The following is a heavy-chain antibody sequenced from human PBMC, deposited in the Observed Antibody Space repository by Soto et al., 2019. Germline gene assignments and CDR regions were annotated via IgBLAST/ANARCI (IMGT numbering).Heavy chain of an antibody. J-gene: IGHJ5*02. CDR2: IYYSGQT. V-gene: IGHV4-39*01. CDR1: GVSISGSSYY. CDR3: ARHGSS. Sequence: PSETLSLTXSVSGVSISGSSYYWGWIRQPPGKGLEWIGSIYYSGQTYYNPSLKSRVTISVDRSKNQFSLNLTSVTATDTAFYYCARHGSSWGQGTLVTVSS.